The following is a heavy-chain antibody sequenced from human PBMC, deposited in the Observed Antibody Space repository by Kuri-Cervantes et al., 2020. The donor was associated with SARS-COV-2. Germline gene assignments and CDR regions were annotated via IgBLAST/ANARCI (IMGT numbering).Heavy chain of an antibody. CDR3: ARAIWNYVAWFDP. CDR2: IYSCGST. J-gene: IGHJ5*02. V-gene: IGHV3-66*03. D-gene: IGHD1-7*01. Sequence: GGSLRLSCAASGFTVSSNYMSWVRQAPGKGLEWVSVIYSCGSTYYADSVKGRFTISRDNSKNTLYLQMNSLRAEDTAVYYCARAIWNYVAWFDPWGQGTLVTVSS. CDR1: GFTVSSNY.